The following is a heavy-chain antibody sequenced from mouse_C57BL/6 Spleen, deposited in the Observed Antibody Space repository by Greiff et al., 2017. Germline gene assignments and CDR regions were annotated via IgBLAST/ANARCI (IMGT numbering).Heavy chain of an antibody. V-gene: IGHV1-61*01. CDR2: IYPSDSET. CDR1: GYTFTSYW. Sequence: QVQLQQPGAELVRPGSSVKLSCKASGYTFTSYWMDWVKQRPGQGLEWIGNIYPSDSETNYNQKFKDKATLTVDKSSSTAYMQLSSLTSEDAAYYYCGRSAWWAYWGQGTLVTVSA. J-gene: IGHJ3*01. CDR3: GRSAWWAY.